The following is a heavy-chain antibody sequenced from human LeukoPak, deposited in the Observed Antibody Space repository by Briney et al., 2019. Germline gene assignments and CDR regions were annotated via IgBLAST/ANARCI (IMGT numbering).Heavy chain of an antibody. J-gene: IGHJ3*02. CDR2: IHPGDN. CDR3: ARHRDYGEYDAFDI. Sequence: GESLKISCKGSGYSFISYSIGWVRQMPGKGLEWVGIIHPGDNTDRPSFEGQVTISADWSSSTAYLQWNSLKASDTAMYFCARHRDYGEYDAFDIWGQGTVVTVPS. V-gene: IGHV5-51*01. CDR1: GYSFISYS. D-gene: IGHD3-10*01.